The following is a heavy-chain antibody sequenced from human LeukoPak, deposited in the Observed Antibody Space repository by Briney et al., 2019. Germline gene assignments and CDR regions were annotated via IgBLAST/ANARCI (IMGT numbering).Heavy chain of an antibody. CDR3: VRGGNYYDSSGLDY. D-gene: IGHD3-22*01. V-gene: IGHV4-34*01. J-gene: IGHJ4*02. CDR2: INHSGST. Sequence: PSETLSLTCAVYGGSFSGYYWSWIRQPPGKGLEWIGEINHSGSTNYNPSLKSRVTISVDTSKNQFSLKLSSVTAAGTAVYYCVRGGNYYDSSGLDYWGQGTLVTVSS. CDR1: GGSFSGYY.